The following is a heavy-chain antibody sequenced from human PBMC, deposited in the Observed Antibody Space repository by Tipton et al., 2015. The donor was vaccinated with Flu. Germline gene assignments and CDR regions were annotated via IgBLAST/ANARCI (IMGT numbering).Heavy chain of an antibody. D-gene: IGHD3-22*01. Sequence: GLVKPSETPSLICTVSGASVSGSRYYWAWIRQAPGKGPECIGTIYDSGRIYYNPSLKSRLIISVDTSKNQFSLRLSTVTAADTARYYCARVGDSSVAYGLDYWGQGTLVTVSS. V-gene: IGHV4-39*07. CDR3: ARVGDSSVAYGLDY. CDR2: IYDSGRI. CDR1: GASVSGSRYY. J-gene: IGHJ4*02.